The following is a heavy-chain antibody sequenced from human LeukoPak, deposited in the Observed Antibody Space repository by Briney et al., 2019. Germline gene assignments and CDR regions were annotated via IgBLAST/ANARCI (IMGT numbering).Heavy chain of an antibody. J-gene: IGHJ5*02. Sequence: PSETLSLTCTVSGYSISSGYYWGWIRQPPGKGLEWIGSIYHSGSTYYNPSLKSRVTISVDTSKNQFSLKLSSVTAADTAVYYCARPVTYNWFDPWGQGTLVTVSS. D-gene: IGHD3-16*02. CDR1: GYSISSGYY. CDR3: ARPVTYNWFDP. V-gene: IGHV4-38-2*02. CDR2: IYHSGST.